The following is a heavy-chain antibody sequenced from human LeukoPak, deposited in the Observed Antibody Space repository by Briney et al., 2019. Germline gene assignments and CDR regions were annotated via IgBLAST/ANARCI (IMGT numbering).Heavy chain of an antibody. V-gene: IGHV4-34*01. CDR3: AREGYYDSSGYYPLWDY. CDR1: GGSFSGYY. CDR2: INHSGST. J-gene: IGHJ4*02. Sequence: SETLSLTCAVYGGSFSGYYWSWIRQPPGKGLEWIGEINHSGSTNYNPSLKSRVTISVDTSKNQFSLKLSSVTAADTAVYYCAREGYYDSSGYYPLWDYWGQGTLVTVSS. D-gene: IGHD3-22*01.